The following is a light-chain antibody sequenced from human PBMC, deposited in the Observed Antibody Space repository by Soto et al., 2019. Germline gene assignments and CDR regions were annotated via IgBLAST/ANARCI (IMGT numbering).Light chain of an antibody. CDR2: DVS. V-gene: IGLV2-14*01. CDR1: SGDIGDYNY. Sequence: QSALTQTASVSGSPGQSITIPCVGTSGDIGDYNYVSWYQQHPGKVPKVIIYDVSNRPSGVSYRFSGTKSGNTASLTVSGLQDEDEADYYCCSYTRSGTLIFGTGTQLTVL. CDR3: CSYTRSGTLI. J-gene: IGLJ1*01.